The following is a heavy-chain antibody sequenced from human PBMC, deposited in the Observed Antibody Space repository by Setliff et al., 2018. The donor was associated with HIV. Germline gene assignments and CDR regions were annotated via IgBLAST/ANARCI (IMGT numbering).Heavy chain of an antibody. CDR2: ISSSGSTI. Sequence: GGSLRLSCAASGFTFSSYEMNWVRQAPGKGLEWVSYISSSGSTINYADSVKGRFTISRDNAKNSLYLQMNSLRAEDTAVYYCARPLLRTNTVYGILGNWFDSWGRGTLVTVSS. D-gene: IGHD2-8*01. J-gene: IGHJ5*01. CDR1: GFTFSSYE. V-gene: IGHV3-48*03. CDR3: ARPLLRTNTVYGILGNWFDS.